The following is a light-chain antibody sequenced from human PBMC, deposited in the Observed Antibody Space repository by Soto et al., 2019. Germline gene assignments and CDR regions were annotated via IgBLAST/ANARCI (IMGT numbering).Light chain of an antibody. J-gene: IGKJ1*01. V-gene: IGKV3-11*01. Sequence: EIVLTQSPATLSSSPGERATLSCRASQTVSSKLAWYQHKPGQAPRLLIYDTSNRATGIPDRFSGSGSGTDFTLTISGLEPEDFAVYYCQHFGNSLWTFGQGTKVDIK. CDR3: QHFGNSLWT. CDR1: QTVSSK. CDR2: DTS.